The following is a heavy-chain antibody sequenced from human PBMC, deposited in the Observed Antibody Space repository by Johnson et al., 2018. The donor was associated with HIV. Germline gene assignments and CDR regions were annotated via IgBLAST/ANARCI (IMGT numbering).Heavy chain of an antibody. CDR3: AKDRQWGPRDAFDI. CDR1: GFTFSSSA. V-gene: IGHV3-30-3*01. Sequence: QMQLVESGGGVVQPGRSLRLSCAASGFTFSSSAMHRVHQAPGQGVQWVTSTSLDGGTKHYADSVKGRFTISRDNSKNTLYLQMNSLRAEDTAVYYCAKDRQWGPRDAFDIWGQGTMVTVSS. CDR2: TSLDGGTK. D-gene: IGHD6-19*01. J-gene: IGHJ3*02.